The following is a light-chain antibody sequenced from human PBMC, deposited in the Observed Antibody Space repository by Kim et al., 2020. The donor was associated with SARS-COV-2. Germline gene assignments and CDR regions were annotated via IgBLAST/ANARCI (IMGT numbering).Light chain of an antibody. J-gene: IGKJ2*01. CDR2: GAS. Sequence: LSPGERATLSCRASQSVSSSYLAWYQQKPGQAPRLLIYGASSRATGIPDRFSGSGSGTDFTLTISRLEPEDFAIYYCQQYGSSPYTFGQGTKLEI. CDR3: QQYGSSPYT. CDR1: QSVSSSY. V-gene: IGKV3-20*01.